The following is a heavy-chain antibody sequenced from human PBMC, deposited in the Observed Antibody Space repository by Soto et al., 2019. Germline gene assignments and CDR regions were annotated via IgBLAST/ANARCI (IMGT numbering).Heavy chain of an antibody. D-gene: IGHD2-2*01. Sequence: SETLSLTCTVSGGSISSSSYYWGWIRQPPGKGLEWIGSIYYSGSTYYNPSLKSRVTISVDTSKNQFSLKLSSVTAADTAVYYCARLAQYPAVSIYYYYYMDVWGKGTTVTVSS. CDR2: IYYSGST. CDR1: GGSISSSSYY. V-gene: IGHV4-39*01. CDR3: ARLAQYPAVSIYYYYYMDV. J-gene: IGHJ6*03.